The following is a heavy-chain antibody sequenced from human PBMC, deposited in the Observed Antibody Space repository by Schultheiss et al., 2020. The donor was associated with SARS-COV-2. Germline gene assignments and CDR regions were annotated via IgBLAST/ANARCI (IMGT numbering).Heavy chain of an antibody. CDR3: ARERVATTNDAFDI. D-gene: IGHD5-24*01. CDR1: GGSISSGSYY. J-gene: IGHJ3*02. Sequence: SETLSLTCTVSGGSISSGSYYWSWIRQPAGKGLEWIGRIYTSGSTNYNPSLKSRVTMSVDTSKNQFSLKLSSVTAADTAVYYCARERVATTNDAFDIWGQGTMVTVSS. V-gene: IGHV4-61*02. CDR2: IYTSGST.